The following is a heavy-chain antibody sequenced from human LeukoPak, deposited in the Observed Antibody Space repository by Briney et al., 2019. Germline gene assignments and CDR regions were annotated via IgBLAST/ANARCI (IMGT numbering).Heavy chain of an antibody. CDR1: GYTFTGYY. Sequence: ASVKVSCKASGYTFTGYYMHWVRQAPGQGLEWMGWINPNSGGTNYAQKFQGRVTMTRDTSISTAYMELSRLRSDDTAVYYCARSRGDYYDSGDYWGQGTLVTVSS. V-gene: IGHV1-2*02. CDR3: ARSRGDYYDSGDY. D-gene: IGHD3-10*01. J-gene: IGHJ4*02. CDR2: INPNSGGT.